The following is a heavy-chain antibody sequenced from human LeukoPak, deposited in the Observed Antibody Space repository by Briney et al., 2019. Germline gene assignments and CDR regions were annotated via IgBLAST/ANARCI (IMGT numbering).Heavy chain of an antibody. Sequence: PSETLSLTCAVSGGSISSGGYSWSWIRQPPGKGLEWIGYIYHSGSTYYNPSLKSRVTISVDRSKNQFSLKLSSVTAADTAVYYCARADGYGDYDYWGQGTLVTVSS. CDR1: GGSISSGGYS. CDR3: ARADGYGDYDY. J-gene: IGHJ4*02. V-gene: IGHV4-30-2*01. CDR2: IYHSGST. D-gene: IGHD4-17*01.